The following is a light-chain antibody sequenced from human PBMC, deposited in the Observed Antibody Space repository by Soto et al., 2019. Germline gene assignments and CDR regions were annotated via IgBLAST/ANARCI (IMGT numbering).Light chain of an antibody. CDR1: QSVRSSY. J-gene: IGKJ4*01. CDR3: QQYATSPPT. V-gene: IGKV3-20*01. Sequence: EIVLTQSPGTLSLSPGERATLSCRASQSVRSSYLAWYQQKPGQAPRLLIYGASSRSTDIPDRFSGSGSGTHYTLTISRLEPEDFAVYSCQQYATSPPTFGGGTKVEIK. CDR2: GAS.